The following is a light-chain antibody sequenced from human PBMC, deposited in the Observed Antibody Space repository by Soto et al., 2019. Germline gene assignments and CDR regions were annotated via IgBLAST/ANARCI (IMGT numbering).Light chain of an antibody. CDR2: GAT. Sequence: EIVMTQSPATLSVSPGERATLACRASQRVSDNVAWYQQKPGQAPRLLIYGATVRATGVPARFSGSGSGIEFTLTISSLQSEDFAIYYCQQYNDWPPLTFGQGTRVDIK. CDR1: QRVSDN. V-gene: IGKV3-15*01. J-gene: IGKJ1*01. CDR3: QQYNDWPPLT.